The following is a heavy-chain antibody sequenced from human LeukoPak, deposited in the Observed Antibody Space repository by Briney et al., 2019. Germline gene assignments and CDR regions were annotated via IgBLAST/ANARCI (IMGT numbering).Heavy chain of an antibody. V-gene: IGHV4-59*13. CDR2: IYYSGST. Sequence: SETLSLTCTVSGASISDYYWSWIRQPPGKGLEWIGYIYYSGSTNYNPSLKSRVTISIDTSKNQFSLKVSSVTAADTAVYYCARAKAAAVIDYFAYWGRGTVVTVSS. D-gene: IGHD6-13*01. CDR1: GASISDYY. CDR3: ARAKAAAVIDYFAY. J-gene: IGHJ4*02.